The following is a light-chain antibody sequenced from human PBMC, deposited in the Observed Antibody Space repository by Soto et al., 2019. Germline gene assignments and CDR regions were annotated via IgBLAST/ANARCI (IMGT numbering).Light chain of an antibody. CDR1: QSLLHSNGYNY. CDR3: MQALQTPPWT. V-gene: IGKV2-28*01. J-gene: IGKJ1*01. Sequence: DIVMTQSPLSLPVTPGEPASISCRSSQSLLHSNGYNYLDWYLQKPGQSPQLLIYFGSNRASGGPDRCSGSGSGTDFTLKISRVEAEDVGVYYCMQALQTPPWTFGQGTKVEI. CDR2: FGS.